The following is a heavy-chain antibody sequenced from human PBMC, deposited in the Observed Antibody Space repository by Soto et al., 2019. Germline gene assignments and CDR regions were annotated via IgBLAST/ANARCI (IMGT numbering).Heavy chain of an antibody. CDR2: IYDYGSS. CDR3: ARGRRSMVRGVNSACFDY. Sequence: PSETLSLTCTVSGGSISTYSWTWIRQPPGKAMEWIGYIYDYGSSNYNPSLKSRVTISVDTSKNQFSLKLSSVTAADTAVYYCARGRRSMVRGVNSACFDYWGQGTLVTVSS. D-gene: IGHD3-10*01. J-gene: IGHJ4*02. V-gene: IGHV4-59*12. CDR1: GGSISTYS.